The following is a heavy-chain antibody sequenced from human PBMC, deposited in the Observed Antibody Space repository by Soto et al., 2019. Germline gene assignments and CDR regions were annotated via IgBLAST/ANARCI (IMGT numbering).Heavy chain of an antibody. CDR3: AIPLARPTPFDY. CDR2: IDPSDSYI. D-gene: IGHD2-15*01. Sequence: GASLKISCQASGYTFTNYYIAWVRQVPGKGLEWMGRIDPSDSYIKYSPSFEGHVTMSVDKSISTAFLQWSRLEASDTAMYFCAIPLARPTPFDYWGQGSLVTVSS. V-gene: IGHV5-10-1*01. CDR1: GYTFTNYY. J-gene: IGHJ4*02.